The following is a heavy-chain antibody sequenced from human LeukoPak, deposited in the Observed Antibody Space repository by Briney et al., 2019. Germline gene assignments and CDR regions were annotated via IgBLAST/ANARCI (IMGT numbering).Heavy chain of an antibody. V-gene: IGHV4-39*01. CDR2: IYYSGST. CDR1: GGSISSSSYY. Sequence: SETLSLTCPVSGGSISSSSYYWGWIRQPPGKGREWIGTIYYSGSTYYNPSLKSRVAMSVDTSKNQFSLNLSPVTAADTAVYHCARLPRGDGYNDAFDIWGQGAVVTVSS. D-gene: IGHD5-24*01. CDR3: ARLPRGDGYNDAFDI. J-gene: IGHJ3*02.